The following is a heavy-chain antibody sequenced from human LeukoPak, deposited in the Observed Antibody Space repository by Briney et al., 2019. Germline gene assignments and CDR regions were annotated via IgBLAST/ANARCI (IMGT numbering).Heavy chain of an antibody. CDR2: IDQSGGRN. V-gene: IGHV3-7*02. Sequence: PGGSLRLSCAASGFTFSRFWMNWVRQAPGRGLEWVANIDQSGGRNNYVDSVKGRFTISRDNAKNSLFLEMSSLRAEDTAVYYCARAPYSRTWYLDYWGQGTRVTVSS. CDR3: ARAPYSRTWYLDY. CDR1: GFTFSRFW. J-gene: IGHJ4*02. D-gene: IGHD6-13*01.